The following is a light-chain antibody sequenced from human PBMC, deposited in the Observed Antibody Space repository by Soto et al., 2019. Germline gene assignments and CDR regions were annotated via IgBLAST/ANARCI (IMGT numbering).Light chain of an antibody. CDR3: QQSYSTPLIT. V-gene: IGKV1-39*01. Sequence: DIQMTQSPSSLSASVGDRVTITCRASQSISSYLNWYQQKPGKAPKLLIYKASSLQSGVPSRFSGSGSGTDFTLTISSLQPEDFATYYCQQSYSTPLITFGQGTRLEIK. CDR2: KAS. J-gene: IGKJ5*01. CDR1: QSISSY.